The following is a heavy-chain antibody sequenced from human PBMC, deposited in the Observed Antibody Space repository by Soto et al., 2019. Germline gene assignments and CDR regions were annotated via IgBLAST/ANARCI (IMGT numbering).Heavy chain of an antibody. V-gene: IGHV4-59*02. CDR2: IYYSGST. CDR3: ARGTDYTQIASHHYGLDV. J-gene: IGHJ6*02. D-gene: IGHD4-4*01. CDR1: GGSVTSYY. Sequence: QVQLQESGPGLVKPSETLSLTCTVSGGSVTSYYWSWIRQPPGKGMEWIAYIYYSGSTNYNPSLKSRVTVSVDMSKNQFSLTLTSVTAADTAVYYCARGTDYTQIASHHYGLDVWGQGTTVTVSS.